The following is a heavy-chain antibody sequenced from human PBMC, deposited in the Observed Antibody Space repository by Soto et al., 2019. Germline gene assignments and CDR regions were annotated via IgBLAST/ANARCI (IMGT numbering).Heavy chain of an antibody. V-gene: IGHV3-74*01. CDR1: GFTFSSYW. Sequence: GGSLRLSCAASGFTFSSYWMHWVRQAPGKGLVWVSRINSDGSSTSYADSVKGRFTISRDNAKNTLYLQMNSLRAEDTAVYYCARGKVPAATAYYYYCGMDVWGQGTTVTVSS. CDR3: ARGKVPAATAYYYYCGMDV. CDR2: INSDGSST. J-gene: IGHJ6*02. D-gene: IGHD2-2*01.